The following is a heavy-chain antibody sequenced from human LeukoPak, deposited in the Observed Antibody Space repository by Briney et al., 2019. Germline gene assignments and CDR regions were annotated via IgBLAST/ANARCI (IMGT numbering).Heavy chain of an antibody. CDR1: GFNFRGYG. CDR3: AKDLTDICSGTNGCDF. J-gene: IGHJ4*02. CDR2: IQFNANNQ. Sequence: GGSLRLSCAASGFNFRGYGMHWVRQAPGKGLEWVAFIQFNANNQFYGDSVKGRFTISRDNSKNELYLQMNSLRTEDTPVYYCAKDLTDICSGTNGCDFWGQGTLVTVSS. D-gene: IGHD2-15*01. V-gene: IGHV3-30*02.